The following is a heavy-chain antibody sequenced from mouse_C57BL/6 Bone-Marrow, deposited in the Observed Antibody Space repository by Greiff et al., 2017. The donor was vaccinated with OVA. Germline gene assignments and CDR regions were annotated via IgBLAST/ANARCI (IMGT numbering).Heavy chain of an antibody. CDR1: GFTFSSYA. CDR3: ARDGGTWYFEI. CDR2: ISDGGSYT. J-gene: IGHJ1*03. D-gene: IGHD3-3*01. Sequence: EVQVVESGGGLVKPGGSLKLSCAASGFTFSSYAMSWVRQTPEKRLEWVATISDGGSYTYYPDNVKGRFTISRDNAKNNLYLQMSHLKSEDTAMYYCARDGGTWYFEIWGTGTTVTVSS. V-gene: IGHV5-4*01.